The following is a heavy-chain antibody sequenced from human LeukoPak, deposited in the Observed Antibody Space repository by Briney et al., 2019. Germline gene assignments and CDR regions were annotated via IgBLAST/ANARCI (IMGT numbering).Heavy chain of an antibody. CDR2: IYYSGST. D-gene: IGHD3-22*01. CDR3: ARNKPGRIVAGGWFDP. J-gene: IGHJ5*02. V-gene: IGHV4-39*01. CDR1: GGSISSSSYY. Sequence: SETLSLTCTVSGGSISSSSYYWGWIRQPPGKGLEWMGSIYYSGSTYYNPSLKSRVTISVDTSKNQFSLKLSSVTAADTAVYYCARNKPGRIVAGGWFDPWGQGTLVTVSS.